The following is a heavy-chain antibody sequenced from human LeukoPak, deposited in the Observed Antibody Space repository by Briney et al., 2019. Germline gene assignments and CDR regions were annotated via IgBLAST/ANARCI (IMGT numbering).Heavy chain of an antibody. CDR2: INTNTGNP. V-gene: IGHV7-4-1*02. CDR1: GYTFTSYA. Sequence: GASVKVSCKASGYTFTSYAMNWVRQAPGQGPEWMGWINTNTGNPTYAQGFTGRFVFSLDTSVSTAYLQISSLKAEDTAVYYCARVLPYYYDSSGYYLMSFDYWGQGTLVTVSS. CDR3: ARVLPYYYDSSGYYLMSFDY. J-gene: IGHJ4*02. D-gene: IGHD3-22*01.